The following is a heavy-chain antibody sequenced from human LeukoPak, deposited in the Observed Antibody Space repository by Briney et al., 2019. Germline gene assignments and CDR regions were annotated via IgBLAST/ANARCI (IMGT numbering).Heavy chain of an antibody. V-gene: IGHV4-34*01. CDR2: INHSGST. CDR3: ARFGLSSSTSGFDY. Sequence: SETLSLTCAVYGGSFSGYYWSWIRQPPGKGLEWIGEINHSGSTNYNPSLKSRVTISVETCKNHFSLKLSSVTAADTAVYYCARFGLSSSTSGFDYWGQGTLVTVSS. CDR1: GGSFSGYY. J-gene: IGHJ4*02. D-gene: IGHD2-2*01.